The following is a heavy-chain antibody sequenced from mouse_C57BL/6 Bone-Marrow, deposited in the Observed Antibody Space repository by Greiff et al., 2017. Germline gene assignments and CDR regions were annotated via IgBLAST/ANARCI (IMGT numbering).Heavy chain of an antibody. CDR2: IDPSDSYT. J-gene: IGHJ3*01. CDR1: GYTFTSYW. Sequence: VQLQQPGAELVMPGASVKLSCKASGYTFTSYWMHWVKQRPGQGLEWIGEIDPSDSYTNYNQKFKGKSTLTVDKSSSTAYMQLSSLTSEDSAVYYGAREDDYEGFAYWGQGTLVTVSA. D-gene: IGHD2-4*01. V-gene: IGHV1-69*01. CDR3: AREDDYEGFAY.